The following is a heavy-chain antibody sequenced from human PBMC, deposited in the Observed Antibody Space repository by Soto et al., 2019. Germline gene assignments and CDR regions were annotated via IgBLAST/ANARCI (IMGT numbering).Heavy chain of an antibody. D-gene: IGHD2-15*01. CDR2: ISAYNGNT. V-gene: IGHV1-18*01. J-gene: IGHJ3*02. CDR3: ARVVAAIEVDI. CDR1: GYTFTIYG. Sequence: GDSVKVSCKASGYTFTIYGISWVRQAPGQGLEWMGWISAYNGNTNYAQKLQGRVTMTTDTSTSTAYMELRSLRSDDTAVYYCARVVAAIEVDIWGQGTMVTVSS.